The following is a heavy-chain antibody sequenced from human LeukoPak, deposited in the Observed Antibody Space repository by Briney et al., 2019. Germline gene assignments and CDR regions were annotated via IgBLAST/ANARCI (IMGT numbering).Heavy chain of an antibody. CDR2: ISSSGSYI. V-gene: IGHV3-21*04. D-gene: IGHD4-23*01. CDR3: ARDLSYGGNSGFDY. Sequence: GGSLRLSCAASGFTFSNYTMHGVRQAPGKGLEWVSSISSSGSYIYCADSVKGRFTISRDNSKNTLYLQMNSLRAEDTAVYYCARDLSYGGNSGFDYWRQGTLVTVSS. J-gene: IGHJ4*02. CDR1: GFTFSNYT.